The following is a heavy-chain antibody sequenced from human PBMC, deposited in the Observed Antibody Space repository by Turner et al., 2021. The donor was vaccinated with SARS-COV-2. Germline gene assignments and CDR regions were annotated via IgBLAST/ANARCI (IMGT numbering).Heavy chain of an antibody. V-gene: IGHV3-30-3*01. Sequence: QVQLVESGGGVVQPGRSLRLSCAASGYTFSNYAMHWVRQAPGKGLEWVAVISYDGSNKSYADSVKGRFTISRDNSKNTLYLQMNSLRAEDTAVYYCARDRIIWDRGVYYYYGMDVWGQGTTVTVSS. D-gene: IGHD1-26*01. CDR3: ARDRIIWDRGVYYYYGMDV. CDR2: ISYDGSNK. J-gene: IGHJ6*02. CDR1: GYTFSNYA.